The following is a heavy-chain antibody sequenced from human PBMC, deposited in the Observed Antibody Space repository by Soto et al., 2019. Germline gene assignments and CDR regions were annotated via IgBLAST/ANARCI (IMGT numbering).Heavy chain of an antibody. CDR1: GFTFSSYE. D-gene: IGHD1-7*01. CDR3: AIGGSYNWNYRSLAVDYYYGMDV. J-gene: IGHJ6*02. CDR2: ISSSGSTI. V-gene: IGHV3-48*03. Sequence: GGSLRLSCEASGFTFSSYEMNWVRQAPGKGLEWVSYISSSGSTIYYADSVKGRFTISRDNAKNSLYLQMNSLRAEDTAVYYCAIGGSYNWNYRSLAVDYYYGMDVWGQGTTVTVSS.